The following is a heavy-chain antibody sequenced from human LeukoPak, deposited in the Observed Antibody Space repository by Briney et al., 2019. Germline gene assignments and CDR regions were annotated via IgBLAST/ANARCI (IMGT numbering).Heavy chain of an antibody. D-gene: IGHD6-13*01. J-gene: IGHJ6*03. CDR1: GYTFTNYD. Sequence: ASVKVSCKASGYTFTNYDINWVRQATGQGLEWMGWMNPNSGNTGYAQKFQGRVTMTRNTSISTAYMELSSLRSEDTAVYYCARVHSSSWTYYYYYYYMDVWGKGTTVTSSS. CDR2: MNPNSGNT. CDR3: ARVHSSSWTYYYYYYYMDV. V-gene: IGHV1-8*02.